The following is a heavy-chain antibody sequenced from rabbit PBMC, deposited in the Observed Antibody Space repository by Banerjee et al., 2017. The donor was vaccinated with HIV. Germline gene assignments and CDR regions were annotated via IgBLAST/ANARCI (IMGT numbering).Heavy chain of an antibody. CDR1: GFTLSSRHY. V-gene: IGHV1S45*01. D-gene: IGHD7-1*01. CDR2: INTGSGST. CDR3: ARDAGGDGYSNDL. J-gene: IGHJ4*01. Sequence: QEHLEESGGDLVKAEGSLTLTCTASGFTLSSRHYMCWVRQAPGKGLEWIGCINTGSGSTYYASWAKGRFTISKTSSTTVMLQMTSLTAADTAIYYCARDAGGDGYSNDLWGPGTLVTVS.